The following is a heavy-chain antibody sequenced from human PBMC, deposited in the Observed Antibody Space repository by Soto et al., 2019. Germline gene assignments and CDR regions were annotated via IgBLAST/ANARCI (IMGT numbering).Heavy chain of an antibody. V-gene: IGHV3-30*18. J-gene: IGHJ4*02. Sequence: GGSLRLSCVASGFTFRDYGMHWVRQAPGKGLEWVAGISHHGLKEHYADSVKGRFTISRGNSKKTVYLQLNSLRGDDTAVYYCAKDWVGGSNKYYFEYWGQGTLVTVSS. CDR1: GFTFRDYG. CDR2: ISHHGLKE. CDR3: AKDWVGGSNKYYFEY. D-gene: IGHD1-26*01.